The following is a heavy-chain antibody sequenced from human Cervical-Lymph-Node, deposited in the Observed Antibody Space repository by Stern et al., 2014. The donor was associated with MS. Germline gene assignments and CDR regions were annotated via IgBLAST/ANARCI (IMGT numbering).Heavy chain of an antibody. CDR3: ARLDADRGMDV. Sequence: VQLVESGPGLLKPSETLSLSCAVSGDSFSSRSYYWGWIRQPPGKGLEWIASFHSSGSTYFNPSLESRVSIPEGTSRGHFSLTLSSVTAADTAVYYCARLDADRGMDVWGQGTTVTVSS. D-gene: IGHD1-1*01. V-gene: IGHV4-39*01. CDR1: GDSFSSRSYY. CDR2: FHSSGST. J-gene: IGHJ6*02.